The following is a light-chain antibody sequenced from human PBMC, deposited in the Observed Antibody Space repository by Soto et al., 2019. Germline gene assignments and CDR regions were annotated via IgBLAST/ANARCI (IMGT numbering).Light chain of an antibody. CDR2: GAS. CDR1: QSVSSSY. Sequence: EIVLTQSPGTLSLSPGERATLSCRASQSVSSSYLAWYQQNPGQAPRLLIYGASSRATGIPDRFSGSGSGTNFTLTISRLDPEDLALYYCQQYGSSPLTFGGRTKVQIK. CDR3: QQYGSSPLT. V-gene: IGKV3-20*01. J-gene: IGKJ4*01.